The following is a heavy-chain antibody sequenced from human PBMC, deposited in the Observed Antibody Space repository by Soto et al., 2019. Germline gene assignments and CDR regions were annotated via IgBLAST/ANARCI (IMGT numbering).Heavy chain of an antibody. Sequence: EVQLVESGGGLVQPGGSLRLSCAASGFTFSRFDMHWVRHVTGKGLEWVSTIGSAGDTYYSDSVSGRFTISRGNAKNSLYLQMNSLRAGDTAVYYCARGDEGRYDYGMDVWGQGTTVTVSS. J-gene: IGHJ6*02. CDR2: IGSAGDT. V-gene: IGHV3-13*01. CDR3: ARGDEGRYDYGMDV. D-gene: IGHD2-21*02. CDR1: GFTFSRFD.